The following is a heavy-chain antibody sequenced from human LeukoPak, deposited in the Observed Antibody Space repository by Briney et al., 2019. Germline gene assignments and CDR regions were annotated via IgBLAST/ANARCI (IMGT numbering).Heavy chain of an antibody. J-gene: IGHJ4*02. Sequence: GGSLRLSCVASEFTFSSYAMNWVRQAPGKGLEWVSAMSGSGGSTYYADSVKGRFTISRDSSKNTLFLQMNRLRPEDAAVYYCAKAPVTTCRGAYCYPFDYWGQGTLVTVSS. D-gene: IGHD2-21*01. CDR3: AKAPVTTCRGAYCYPFDY. V-gene: IGHV3-23*01. CDR1: EFTFSSYA. CDR2: MSGSGGST.